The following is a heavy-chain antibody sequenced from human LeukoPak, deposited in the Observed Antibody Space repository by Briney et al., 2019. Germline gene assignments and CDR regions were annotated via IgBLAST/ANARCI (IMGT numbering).Heavy chain of an antibody. V-gene: IGHV3-43*02. CDR1: GFTFDDYA. CDR3: AKDISGSYGYYFDY. CDR2: ISGDGGST. D-gene: IGHD1-26*01. J-gene: IGHJ4*02. Sequence: GGSLRLSCAASGFTFDDYAMHWVRQAPGKGLEWVSLISGDGGSTYYADSVKGRFTISRDNSKNSLYLQMNSLGTKDTALYYCAKDISGSYGYYFDYWGQGTLVTVSS.